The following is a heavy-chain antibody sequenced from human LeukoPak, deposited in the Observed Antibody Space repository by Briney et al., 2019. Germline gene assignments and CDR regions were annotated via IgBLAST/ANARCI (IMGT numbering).Heavy chain of an antibody. Sequence: GGSLRLSCAASGFTFSSYSMNWGRQAPGKGLEWVSSINSNSGNIQYADSVTGRFTVSRDNAKNSLSLQMSSLRAEDTAVYYCARLYYGSGSYLNYYMDVWGKGTTVIVSS. CDR1: GFTFSSYS. CDR3: ARLYYGSGSYLNYYMDV. V-gene: IGHV3-21*01. D-gene: IGHD3-10*01. CDR2: INSNSGNI. J-gene: IGHJ6*03.